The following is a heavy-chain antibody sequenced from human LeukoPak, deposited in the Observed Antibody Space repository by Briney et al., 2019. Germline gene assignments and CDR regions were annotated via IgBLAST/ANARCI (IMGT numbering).Heavy chain of an antibody. CDR2: MYSGGNT. D-gene: IGHD2-21*02. Sequence: GGSLRLSCAASGFTVSSNYMNWVRQAPGKGPEWVSVMYSGGNTYYGDSVKGRFTISRDTSKNTVYLQMSSLRAEDTAVYYCARRMVTIDDHDAFDIWGQGTMVTVSS. V-gene: IGHV3-66*04. CDR1: GFTVSSNY. CDR3: ARRMVTIDDHDAFDI. J-gene: IGHJ3*02.